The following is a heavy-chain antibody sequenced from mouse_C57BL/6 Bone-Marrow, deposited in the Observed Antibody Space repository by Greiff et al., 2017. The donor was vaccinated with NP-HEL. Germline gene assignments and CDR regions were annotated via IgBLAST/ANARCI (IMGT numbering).Heavy chain of an antibody. Sequence: QVQLKQSGPELVKPGASVKISCKASGYAFSSSWMNWVKQRPGKGLEWIGRIYPGDGDTNYNGKFKGKATLTADKSSSTAYMQLSSLTSEDSAVYFCARWGAGSSSFAYWGQGTLVTVSA. CDR1: GYAFSSSW. CDR3: ARWGAGSSSFAY. D-gene: IGHD1-1*01. CDR2: IYPGDGDT. J-gene: IGHJ3*01. V-gene: IGHV1-82*01.